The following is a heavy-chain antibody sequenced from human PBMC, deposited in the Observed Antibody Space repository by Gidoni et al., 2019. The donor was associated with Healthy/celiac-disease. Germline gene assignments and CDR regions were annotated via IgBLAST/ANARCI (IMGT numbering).Heavy chain of an antibody. CDR3: ARSPTSYSSGWYFDY. CDR1: GGSISSSSYY. D-gene: IGHD6-19*01. J-gene: IGHJ4*02. Sequence: QLQLQESGPGLVKPSETLSLTCTVSGGSISSSSYYWGWLRQPPGKGLEWIGSIYYSGSTYYNPSLKSRVTISVDTSKNQFSLKLSSVTAADTAVYYCARSPTSYSSGWYFDYWGQGTLVTVSS. V-gene: IGHV4-39*01. CDR2: IYYSGST.